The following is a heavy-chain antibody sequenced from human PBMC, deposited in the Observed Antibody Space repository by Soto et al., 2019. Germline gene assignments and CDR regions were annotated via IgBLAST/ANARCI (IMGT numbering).Heavy chain of an antibody. V-gene: IGHV3-53*01. Sequence: PGGSLRLSCAASGFTVSSNYMSWVRQAPGKGLEWVSVIYSGGSTYYADSVKGRFTISRDNSKNTLYLQMNSLRAEDTAVYYCARYPSSSSVKYSYYATEVWGQGTTVTVSS. J-gene: IGHJ6*02. CDR1: GFTVSSNY. D-gene: IGHD6-6*01. CDR3: ARYPSSSSVKYSYYATEV. CDR2: IYSGGST.